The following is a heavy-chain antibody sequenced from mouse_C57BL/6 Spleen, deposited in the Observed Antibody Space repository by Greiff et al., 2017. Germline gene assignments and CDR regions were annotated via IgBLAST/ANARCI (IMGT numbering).Heavy chain of an antibody. CDR2: IYPGDGDT. D-gene: IGHD1-1*01. V-gene: IGHV1-80*01. J-gene: IGHJ2*01. CDR3: ARDGSYYFDY. Sequence: VKLQESGAELVKPGASVKISCKASGYAFSSYWMNWVKQRPGKGLEWIGQIYPGDGDTNYNGKFKGKATLTADKSSSTAYMQLSSLTSEDSAVYFCARDGSYYFDYWGQGTTLTVSS. CDR1: GYAFSSYW.